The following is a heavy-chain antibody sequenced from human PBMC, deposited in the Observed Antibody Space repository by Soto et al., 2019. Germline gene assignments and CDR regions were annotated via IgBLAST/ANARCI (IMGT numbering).Heavy chain of an antibody. D-gene: IGHD4-17*01. CDR2: ISAYNGNT. CDR3: ARDLGPYCDHFLPSIEYD. V-gene: IGHV1-18*01. CDR1: GYTFTSYG. J-gene: IGHJ4*02. Sequence: ASVKVSCKASGYTFTSYGISWVRQAPGQGLEWMGWISAYNGNTNYAQKLQGRVTMTTDTSTSTAYMELRSLRSDDTAVYYCARDLGPYCDHFLPSIEYDWGQGTLVPISS.